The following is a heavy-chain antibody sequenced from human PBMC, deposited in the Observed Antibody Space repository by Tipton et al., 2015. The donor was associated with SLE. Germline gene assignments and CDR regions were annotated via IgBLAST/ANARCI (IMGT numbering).Heavy chain of an antibody. CDR1: GYSISNDAYY. CDR2: IYYSGTT. V-gene: IGHV4-31*03. CDR3: ASAGYANSWWSY. D-gene: IGHD6-13*01. J-gene: IGHJ4*02. Sequence: TLSLTCTVSGYSISNDAYYWSWFRQHPGKGLEWIGYIYYSGTTYYNPSLKSRLTISIDTSKNQFSLKLGSVTAADTAIYYCASAGYANSWWSYWGQGSLVTVSS.